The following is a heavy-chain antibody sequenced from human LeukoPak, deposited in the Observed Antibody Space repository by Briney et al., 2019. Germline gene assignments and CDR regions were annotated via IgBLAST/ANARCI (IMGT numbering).Heavy chain of an antibody. CDR1: GFTFSSYG. D-gene: IGHD3-22*01. Sequence: GGSLRLSCAASGFTFSSYGMHWVRQARGKGLEWVAYIRYDGSNKYYADSVKGRFTISRDNSKNTLYLQMNSLRAEDTAVYYCAKGPITMIVVVMTYFDYWGQGTLVTVSS. CDR3: AKGPITMIVVVMTYFDY. CDR2: IRYDGSNK. V-gene: IGHV3-30*02. J-gene: IGHJ4*02.